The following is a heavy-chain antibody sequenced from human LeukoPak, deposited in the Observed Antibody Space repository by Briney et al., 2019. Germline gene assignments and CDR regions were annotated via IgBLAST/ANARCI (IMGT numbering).Heavy chain of an antibody. Sequence: PGGSLRLSCAASGFTVSSNYMSWVRQAPGKGLEWVSVIYSGGSTYYADSVKGRFTISRDNSKNTLYLQMNSLRAEDTAVYYCARVTRKGRQLYFDPWGRGTLVTVSS. D-gene: IGHD1-14*01. CDR3: ARVTRKGRQLYFDP. CDR2: IYSGGST. CDR1: GFTVSSNY. J-gene: IGHJ2*01. V-gene: IGHV3-53*01.